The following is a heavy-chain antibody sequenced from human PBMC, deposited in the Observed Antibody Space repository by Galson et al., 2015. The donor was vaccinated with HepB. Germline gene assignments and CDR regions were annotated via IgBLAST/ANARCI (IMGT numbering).Heavy chain of an antibody. J-gene: IGHJ3*02. CDR2: INPNSGGT. Sequence: SVKVSCKASGYTFTGYYMHWVRQAPGQGLEWMGWINPNSGGTNYAQKFQGRVTMTRDTSISTAYMELSRLRSDDTAVYYCARESFIVVVPAALRDDAFDIWGQGTMVTVSS. CDR1: GYTFTGYY. D-gene: IGHD2-2*01. CDR3: ARESFIVVVPAALRDDAFDI. V-gene: IGHV1-2*02.